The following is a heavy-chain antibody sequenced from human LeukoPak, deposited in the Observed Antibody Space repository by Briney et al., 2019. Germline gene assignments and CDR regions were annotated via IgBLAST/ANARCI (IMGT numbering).Heavy chain of an antibody. CDR1: GFTFLNYA. Sequence: PGGSLRLSCVTSGFTFLNYAVHWVRQAPGKGLEWVAVMSFDGNNNYYADSVKGRFTLSRDSSKDTLYLQMDSLRPEDTAVYYCTREWGTAADYWGRGTLVTVSS. J-gene: IGHJ4*02. D-gene: IGHD6-13*01. V-gene: IGHV3-30-3*01. CDR3: TREWGTAADY. CDR2: MSFDGNNN.